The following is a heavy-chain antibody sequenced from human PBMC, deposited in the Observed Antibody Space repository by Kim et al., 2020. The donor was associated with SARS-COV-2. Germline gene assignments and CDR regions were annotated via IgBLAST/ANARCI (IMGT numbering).Heavy chain of an antibody. CDR3: ARGVRCSSTSCYANYYYYYGMDV. Sequence: SETLSLTCAVYGGSFSGYYWSWIRQPPGKGLEWIGEINHSGSTNYNPSLKSRVTISVDTSKNQFSLKLSSVTAADTAVYYCARGVRCSSTSCYANYYYYYGMDVWGQGTTVTVSS. J-gene: IGHJ6*02. CDR1: GGSFSGYY. D-gene: IGHD2-2*01. CDR2: INHSGST. V-gene: IGHV4-34*01.